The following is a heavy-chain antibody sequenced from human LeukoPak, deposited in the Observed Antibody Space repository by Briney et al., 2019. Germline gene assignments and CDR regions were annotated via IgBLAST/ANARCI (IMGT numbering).Heavy chain of an antibody. V-gene: IGHV4-34*01. J-gene: IGHJ4*02. D-gene: IGHD6-19*01. CDR2: INHSGST. CDR3: ARQGARSSGWYGVAY. CDR1: GGSFSGYY. Sequence: SETLSLTCAVYGGSFSGYYWSWIRQPPGKGLEWIGEINHSGSTNYNPSLKSRVTISVDTSKNQFSLKLSSVTAADTAVYYCARQGARSSGWYGVAYGGQGTLVTVSS.